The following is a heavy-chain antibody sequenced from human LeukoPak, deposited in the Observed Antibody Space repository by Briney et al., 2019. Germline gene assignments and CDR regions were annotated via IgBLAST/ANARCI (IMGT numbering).Heavy chain of an antibody. CDR1: AFTFSSYW. Sequence: GGSLRLSCAASAFTFSSYWMSWVRQAPGKGLEWGAKIKYDASDKYYVDSVKGRFTISRDNAKNSLYLQMNSLRAEDTAVYYCARARFDWLSHWGQGTLVTVSS. V-gene: IGHV3-7*01. J-gene: IGHJ5*02. CDR3: ARARFDWLSH. D-gene: IGHD3-16*01. CDR2: IKYDASDK.